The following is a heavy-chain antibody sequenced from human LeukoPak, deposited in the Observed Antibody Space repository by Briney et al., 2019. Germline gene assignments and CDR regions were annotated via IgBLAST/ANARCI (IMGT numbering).Heavy chain of an antibody. CDR3: ARREGYCSSTSFPGGACWFDP. V-gene: IGHV4-59*08. D-gene: IGHD2-2*01. J-gene: IGHJ5*02. Sequence: PSETLSLTRTVSGGSISSYYWSWIRQPPGKGLEWIGYIYYSGSTNYNPSLKSRVTISVDTSKNQFSLKLSSVTAADTAVYYCARREGYCSSTSFPGGACWFDPWGQGTLVTVSS. CDR1: GGSISSYY. CDR2: IYYSGST.